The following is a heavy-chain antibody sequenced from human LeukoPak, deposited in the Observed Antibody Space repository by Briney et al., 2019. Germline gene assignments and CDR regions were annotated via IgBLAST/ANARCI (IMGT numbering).Heavy chain of an antibody. D-gene: IGHD3-10*01. CDR3: ARDSNGFTMVRGDPFDY. J-gene: IGHJ4*02. CDR2: ISSSSSYI. Sequence: GGSLRLSCAASGFTFRSYSMNWVRQAPGKGLEWVSSISSSSSYIYYADSVKGQFTISRDNARNSLYLQMNSLRAEDTAVYYCARDSNGFTMVRGDPFDYWGQGTLVTVSS. V-gene: IGHV3-21*01. CDR1: GFTFRSYS.